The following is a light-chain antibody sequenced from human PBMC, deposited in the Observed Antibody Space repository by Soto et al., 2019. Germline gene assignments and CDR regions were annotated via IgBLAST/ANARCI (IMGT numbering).Light chain of an antibody. Sequence: QSVLTQPASVSGSPGQSITISCTGTSSDVGGYNYVSWYQQHPGKAPKLMIYDVRNRPSGVSNRFSGSRSGNTASLTISGLQAEDEAEYYCSSYTSSSTLVFGGGTKVTVL. V-gene: IGLV2-14*01. CDR2: DVR. J-gene: IGLJ2*01. CDR3: SSYTSSSTLV. CDR1: SSDVGGYNY.